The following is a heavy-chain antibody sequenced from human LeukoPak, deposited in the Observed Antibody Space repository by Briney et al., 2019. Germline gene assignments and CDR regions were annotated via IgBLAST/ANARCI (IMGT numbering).Heavy chain of an antibody. Sequence: SVKVSCKASGGTFSSYAISWVRQAPGQGLEWMGGIIPIFGTANYAQKFQGRVTITTDESTSTVYMELSSLRSEDTAVYYCARGTSSSSWYYYYMDVWGKGTTVTVSS. CDR2: IIPIFGTA. J-gene: IGHJ6*03. V-gene: IGHV1-69*05. CDR1: GGTFSSYA. D-gene: IGHD6-13*01. CDR3: ARGTSSSSWYYYYMDV.